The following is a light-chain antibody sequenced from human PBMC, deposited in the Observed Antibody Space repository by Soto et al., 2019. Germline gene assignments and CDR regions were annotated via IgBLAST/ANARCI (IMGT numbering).Light chain of an antibody. CDR1: ESVSDNY. V-gene: IGKV3-20*01. J-gene: IGKJ4*01. CDR2: GAS. Sequence: EIVLTQSPGTLSLSPGERATLSCRASESVSDNYLAWYQQRSGQAPRLVIYGASSRASAVPDRFSGSGSGADFTLTISRLEPEGCAVYYCQQYGSSPLTFGGGTKVEIK. CDR3: QQYGSSPLT.